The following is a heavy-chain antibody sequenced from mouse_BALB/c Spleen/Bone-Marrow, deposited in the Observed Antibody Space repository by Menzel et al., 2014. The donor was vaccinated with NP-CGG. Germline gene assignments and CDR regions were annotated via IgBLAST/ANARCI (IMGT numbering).Heavy chain of an antibody. D-gene: IGHD1-2*01. J-gene: IGHJ2*02. CDR3: ARGNGYHIDY. V-gene: IGHV3-8*02. CDR1: GDSITSSF. CDR2: ISYSGNA. Sequence: EVQLQHSGPSLVKPSQTLSLTCSVTGDSITSSFWNWIRKFPGNKLEYMGYISYSGNAYYNPSLKSRISLTRDTSKNQYYLQLNSVTTEDTSTYFYARGNGYHIDYWGQGTSLTVSS.